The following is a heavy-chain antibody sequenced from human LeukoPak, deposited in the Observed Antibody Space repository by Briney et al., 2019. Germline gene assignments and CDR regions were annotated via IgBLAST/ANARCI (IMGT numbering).Heavy chain of an antibody. D-gene: IGHD4-17*01. CDR1: GFTFSSYS. V-gene: IGHV3-21*01. CDR2: ISSSSNYI. J-gene: IGHJ6*03. CDR3: ARWRATVTTDYYYMDV. Sequence: KPGGSLRLSCAASGFTFSSYSMNWVRQAPGKGLEWVSSISSSSNYIYYADSMKGRFTISRDNAKNSLYLQMNSLRAEDTAVYYCARWRATVTTDYYYMDVWGKGTTVTVSS.